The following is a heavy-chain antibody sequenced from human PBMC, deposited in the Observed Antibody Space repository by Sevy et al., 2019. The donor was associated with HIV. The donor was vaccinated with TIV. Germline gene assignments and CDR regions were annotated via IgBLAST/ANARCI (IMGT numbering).Heavy chain of an antibody. CDR3: ARDSSGYLAGGDAFDI. CDR2: ISSSGSTI. V-gene: IGHV3-11*01. CDR1: GFTFSDHY. D-gene: IGHD3-22*01. J-gene: IGHJ3*02. Sequence: GGSLRLSCAASGFTFSDHYMSWIRQAPGKGLEWVSYISSSGSTIYYADSVKGRFTISRDNAKNSLYLQMNSLRAEDTAVYYCARDSSGYLAGGDAFDIWGQGTMVTVSS.